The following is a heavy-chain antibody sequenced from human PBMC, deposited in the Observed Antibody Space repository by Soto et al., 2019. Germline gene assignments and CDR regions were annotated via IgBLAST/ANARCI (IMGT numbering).Heavy chain of an antibody. CDR3: ARESPPGDYVFSY. CDR2: IYYSGST. Sequence: SETLSLTCTVSGGSISSYYWSWIRQPPGKGLEWVGYIYYSGSTNYNPSLKSRVTISVDTSKNQFSLKLSSVTAADTAVYYCARESPPGDYVFSYWGQGTLVTVSS. V-gene: IGHV4-59*01. J-gene: IGHJ4*02. D-gene: IGHD4-17*01. CDR1: GGSISSYY.